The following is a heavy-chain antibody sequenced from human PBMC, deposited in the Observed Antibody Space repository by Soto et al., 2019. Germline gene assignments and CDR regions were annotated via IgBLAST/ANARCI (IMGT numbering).Heavy chain of an antibody. D-gene: IGHD4-17*01. Sequence: QVRLVQSGAEVKKPGSSVKVSCKASGGTFSNYAISWVRQAPGQGLEWMGGIILPFGTANYAEKFQDRVSITAEESMTTTYMELRGLRSEDTAVNYCARGPDYEGYFDYWGQGTLVTVSS. CDR3: ARGPDYEGYFDY. V-gene: IGHV1-69*12. J-gene: IGHJ4*02. CDR2: IILPFGTA. CDR1: GGTFSNYA.